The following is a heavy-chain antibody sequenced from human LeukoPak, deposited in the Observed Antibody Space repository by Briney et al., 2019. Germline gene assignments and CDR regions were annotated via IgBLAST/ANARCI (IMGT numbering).Heavy chain of an antibody. CDR2: MNPNSGNT. V-gene: IGHV1-8*01. D-gene: IGHD4-23*01. Sequence: ASVKVSCKASGYTFTSYDINWVRQATGQGLEWMGWMNPNSGNTGYAQKFQGRVTMTRNTSISTAYMELSSLRSEDTAVYYCARGRRWLRRDYYYGMDVWGQGTTVTVSS. CDR1: GYTFTSYD. J-gene: IGHJ6*02. CDR3: ARGRRWLRRDYYYGMDV.